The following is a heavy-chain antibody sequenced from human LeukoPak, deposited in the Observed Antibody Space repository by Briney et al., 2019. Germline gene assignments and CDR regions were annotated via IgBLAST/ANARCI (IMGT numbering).Heavy chain of an antibody. J-gene: IGHJ4*02. D-gene: IGHD4/OR15-4a*01. CDR1: GFTFSGSA. CDR3: SISHDYGDN. Sequence: GGSLKLSCAASGFTFSGSAMHWVRQASGKGLEWVGRIRSRANNYATAYAASVEGRFTISRDDSKNTAYLQMNSLKIEDTAVYYCSISHDYGDNWGQGTLVTVSS. CDR2: IRSRANNYAT. V-gene: IGHV3-73*01.